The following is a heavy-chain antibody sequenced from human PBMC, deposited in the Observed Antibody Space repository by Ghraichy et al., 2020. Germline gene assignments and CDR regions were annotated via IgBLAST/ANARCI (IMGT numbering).Heavy chain of an antibody. V-gene: IGHV1-24*01. CDR1: GYTLTELS. Sequence: ASVKVSCRVSGYTLTELSMHWVRQAPGKGLEWMGGFDPEDGETIYAQRFQGRVTITEDTSTDTAHMELSSLRSEDTAVYYCASEEAGVYYAMDVWGQGTTVTVSS. CDR3: ASEEAGVYYAMDV. CDR2: FDPEDGET. J-gene: IGHJ6*02. D-gene: IGHD2-8*01.